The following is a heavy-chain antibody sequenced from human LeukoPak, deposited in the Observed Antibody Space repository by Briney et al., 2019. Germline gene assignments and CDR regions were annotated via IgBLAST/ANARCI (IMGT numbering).Heavy chain of an antibody. V-gene: IGHV3-48*04. J-gene: IGHJ4*02. CDR1: GFTFSSYS. CDR3: ARGGVVVAATPGNSEGPFDY. Sequence: GGSLRLSCAASGFTFSSYSMNWVRQAPGKGLEWVSYISSSSSTIYYADSVKGRFTISRDNAKNSLYLQMNSLRAEDTAVYYCARGGVVVAATPGNSEGPFDYWGQGTLVTVSS. D-gene: IGHD2-15*01. CDR2: ISSSSSTI.